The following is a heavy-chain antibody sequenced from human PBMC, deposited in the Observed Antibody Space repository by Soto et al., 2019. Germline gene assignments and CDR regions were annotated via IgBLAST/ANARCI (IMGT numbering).Heavy chain of an antibody. D-gene: IGHD4-4*01. CDR2: ISGSGGST. V-gene: IGHV3-23*01. Sequence: PGGSLRLSCAASGFTFSNYAMSWVRQAPGKGLEWVSAISGSGGSTYYADSVKGRFTISRDNSKNTLYLQMNSLRAEDTAVYYCAKDGPLPFYSTKRGYYFDYWGQGTLVTVSS. CDR1: GFTFSNYA. CDR3: AKDGPLPFYSTKRGYYFDY. J-gene: IGHJ4*02.